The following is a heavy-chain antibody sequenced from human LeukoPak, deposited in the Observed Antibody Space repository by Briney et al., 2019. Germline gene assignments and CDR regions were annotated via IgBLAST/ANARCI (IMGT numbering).Heavy chain of an antibody. CDR3: ASSRSGWTYFDY. V-gene: IGHV3-30*15. Sequence: GGSLRLSCAASGFTFSSYAMHWVRQAPGKGLEWVAVISYDGNNKYYADSVKGRFTISRDNSKNTLYLQMSSLRVEDTAVYYCASSRSGWTYFDYWGQGTLVTVSS. J-gene: IGHJ4*02. D-gene: IGHD6-19*01. CDR1: GFTFSSYA. CDR2: ISYDGNNK.